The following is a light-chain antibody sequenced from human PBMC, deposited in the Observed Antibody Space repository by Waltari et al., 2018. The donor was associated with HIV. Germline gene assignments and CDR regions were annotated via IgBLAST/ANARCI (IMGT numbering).Light chain of an antibody. Sequence: DIQMTQSPSSLSASVGDRVTITCRASQNINKFLNWYEQKPGKAPKLLIYAASTLQSGVPSRFSGSGSGTDFSLTISSLQPDDFSTYYCQQTYTTPLTFGPGTKVDIK. V-gene: IGKV1-39*01. J-gene: IGKJ3*01. CDR3: QQTYTTPLT. CDR1: QNINKF. CDR2: AAS.